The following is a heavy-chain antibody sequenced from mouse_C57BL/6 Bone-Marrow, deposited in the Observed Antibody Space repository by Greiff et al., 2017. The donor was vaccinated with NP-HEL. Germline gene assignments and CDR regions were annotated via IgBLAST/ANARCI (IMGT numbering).Heavy chain of an antibody. CDR3: ARWGYYGFAY. J-gene: IGHJ3*01. CDR1: GHTFTSYW. V-gene: IGHV1-52*01. D-gene: IGHD2-1*01. CDR2: IDPSDSET. Sequence: VQLQQPGAELVRPGSSVKLSCKASGHTFTSYWMHWVKQRPIQGLEWIGNIDPSDSETHYNQKFKDKATLTVDKSSSTAYMQLSSLTSEDSAVYYCARWGYYGFAYWGQGTLVTVSA.